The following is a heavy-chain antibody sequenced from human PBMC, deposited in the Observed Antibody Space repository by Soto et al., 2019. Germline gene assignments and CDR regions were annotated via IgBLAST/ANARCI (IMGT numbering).Heavy chain of an antibody. D-gene: IGHD3-9*01. J-gene: IGHJ6*03. CDR2: IIPILGIA. Sequence: ASVTVSCQTSGGTFSRYTISWVRQAPGQGLEWMGRIIPILGIANYAQKFQGRVTITADKSTSTAYMELSSLRSEDTAVYYCARSYYDILTGRLYYYMDVWGKGTTVTVSS. CDR3: ARSYYDILTGRLYYYMDV. CDR1: GGTFSRYT. V-gene: IGHV1-69*02.